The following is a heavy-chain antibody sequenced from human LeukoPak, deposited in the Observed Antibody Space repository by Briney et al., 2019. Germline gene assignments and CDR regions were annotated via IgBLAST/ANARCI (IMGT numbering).Heavy chain of an antibody. CDR2: INPSGGST. CDR3: VRDEVGDCSGGSCYNWFDP. CDR1: GYIFTSYN. D-gene: IGHD2-15*01. V-gene: IGHV1-46*01. Sequence: ASVKVSCKASGYIFTSYNIYWVRQAPGQGLEWMGIINPSGGSTNYAQKFQGRVTITRDTSASTAYMELSSLRSEDMAVYYCVRDEVGDCSGGSCYNWFDPWGQGTLVTVSS. J-gene: IGHJ5*02.